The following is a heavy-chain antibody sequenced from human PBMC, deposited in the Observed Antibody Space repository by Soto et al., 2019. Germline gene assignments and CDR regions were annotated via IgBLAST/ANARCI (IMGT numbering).Heavy chain of an antibody. V-gene: IGHV3-23*01. CDR1: EDSFDNSA. D-gene: IGHD1-1*01. CDR2: TTNTGGTT. CDR3: AKLRRGSTGTEGFHP. Sequence: ELQLLESGGGLAHQGESLTLSCAASEDSFDNSAMTWVRQAPGKGLEWVSNTTNTGGTTNYAVSVQGRFTVSTDNFRNTLYLLRNTLRAEDTAVYYFAKLRRGSTGTEGFHPWGQGTLVTVSS. J-gene: IGHJ5*02.